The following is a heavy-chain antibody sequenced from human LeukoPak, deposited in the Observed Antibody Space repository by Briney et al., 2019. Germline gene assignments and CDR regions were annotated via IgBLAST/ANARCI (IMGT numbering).Heavy chain of an antibody. J-gene: IGHJ4*02. Sequence: VASVKVSCKASGYTFTSYGISWVRQAPGQGLEWMGWISAYNGNTNYAQKLQGRVTMTTDTSTSTAHMELRSLRPDDTAVYYCARVDTALDYWGQGTLVTVSS. CDR1: GYTFTSYG. V-gene: IGHV1-18*01. CDR3: ARVDTALDY. CDR2: ISAYNGNT. D-gene: IGHD5-18*01.